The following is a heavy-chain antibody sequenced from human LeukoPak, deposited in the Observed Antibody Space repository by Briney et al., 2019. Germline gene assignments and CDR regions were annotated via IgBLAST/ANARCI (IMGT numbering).Heavy chain of an antibody. CDR3: ARGTKDYSYGMDV. V-gene: IGHV4-59*12. J-gene: IGHJ6*02. Sequence: SETLSLTCNVSGGSINSYYWNWIRQPPGKGLEWIGCFYYSGSTSYNSSLKSRVTMSLDRSKNQFSLKLNSVTAADTAVYYCARGTKDYSYGMDVWGLGTTVTVSS. CDR2: FYYSGST. CDR1: GGSINSYY.